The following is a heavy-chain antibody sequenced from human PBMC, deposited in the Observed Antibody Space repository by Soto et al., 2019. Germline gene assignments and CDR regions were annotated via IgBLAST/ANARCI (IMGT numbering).Heavy chain of an antibody. CDR2: ISYDGGNK. D-gene: IGHD3-22*01. CDR3: ARDPGYYDSSGSYFYYFDN. J-gene: IGHJ4*02. V-gene: IGHV3-30-3*01. CDR1: GFTFSNYA. Sequence: QVQLVESGGGVVQPGRSLRLSCAVSGFTFSNYAMHWVRQAPGKGLEWVAGISYDGGNKYYADSVKGRFTISRDNSKNTLYLQMNNLRAEDTAVYYCARDPGYYDSSGSYFYYFDNWGQGTLVTVSS.